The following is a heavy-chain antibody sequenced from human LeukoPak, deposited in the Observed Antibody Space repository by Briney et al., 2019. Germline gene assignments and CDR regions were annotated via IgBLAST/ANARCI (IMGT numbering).Heavy chain of an antibody. CDR2: ISGSGGST. V-gene: IGHV3-23*01. Sequence: GGSLRLSCAASGFTFSSYAMSWVRQAPGKGLEWVSAISGSGGSTYYADSVKGRFTISRDNSKNTLYLQMNSLRAEDTAVYYCAKDSLIARWLVRCDYWGQGTLVTVYS. J-gene: IGHJ4*02. CDR1: GFTFSSYA. CDR3: AKDSLIARWLVRCDY. D-gene: IGHD6-19*01.